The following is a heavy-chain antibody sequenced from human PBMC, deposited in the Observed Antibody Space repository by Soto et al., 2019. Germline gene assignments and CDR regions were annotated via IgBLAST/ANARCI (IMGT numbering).Heavy chain of an antibody. CDR2: INHSGST. V-gene: IGHV4-34*01. J-gene: IGHJ5*02. D-gene: IGHD3-3*01. CDR3: ARGWRKTIFGPGGWFDP. Sequence: QVQLQQWGAELLKPSETLSLTCAVYGGSFSGYYWSWIRQPPGKGLEWIGEINHSGSTNYNPSLKSRVTISVDTSKNQFSLKLSSVTAADTAVYYCARGWRKTIFGPGGWFDPWGQGTLVTVSS. CDR1: GGSFSGYY.